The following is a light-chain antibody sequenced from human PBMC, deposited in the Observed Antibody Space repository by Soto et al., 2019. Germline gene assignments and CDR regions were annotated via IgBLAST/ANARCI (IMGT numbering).Light chain of an antibody. CDR2: DAS. J-gene: IGKJ5*01. Sequence: EVVLTQSPATLSLSRVERATVSFMASQSIRTSLAWYQQKPGQAPRLVIFDASNRANGVPARFGGSGSGTDFTLTINSLEPEDFAVYYCQQRNVWPPITFGQGTRLEIK. CDR1: QSIRTS. CDR3: QQRNVWPPIT. V-gene: IGKV3-11*01.